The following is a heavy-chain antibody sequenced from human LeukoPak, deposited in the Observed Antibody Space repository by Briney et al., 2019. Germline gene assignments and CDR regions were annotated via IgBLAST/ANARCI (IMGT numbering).Heavy chain of an antibody. J-gene: IGHJ5*02. CDR1: GFTFSSYG. CDR2: ISGSGGST. Sequence: PGGSLRLSCAASGFTFSSYGMSWVRQAPGKGLEWVSAISGSGGSTYYADSVKGRFTISRDNSKNTLYLQMNSLRAEDTAVYYCAKDSSYDYVWGSYRPFDPWGQGTLVTVSS. V-gene: IGHV3-23*01. CDR3: AKDSSYDYVWGSYRPFDP. D-gene: IGHD3-16*02.